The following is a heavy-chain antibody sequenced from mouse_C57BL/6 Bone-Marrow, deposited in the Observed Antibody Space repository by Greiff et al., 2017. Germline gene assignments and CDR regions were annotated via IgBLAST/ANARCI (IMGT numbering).Heavy chain of an antibody. V-gene: IGHV1-69*01. CDR3: ARDTTVVPYWYFDV. CDR2: IDPSDSYT. CDR1: GYTFTSYW. Sequence: QVQLQQPGAELVMPGASVKLSCKASGYTFTSYWMHWVKQRPGQGLEWIGEIDPSDSYTNYNQKFKGKSTLTVDKSSSTAYMQLSSLTSEDSAVYYCARDTTVVPYWYFDVWGTGTTVTVSS. D-gene: IGHD1-1*01. J-gene: IGHJ1*03.